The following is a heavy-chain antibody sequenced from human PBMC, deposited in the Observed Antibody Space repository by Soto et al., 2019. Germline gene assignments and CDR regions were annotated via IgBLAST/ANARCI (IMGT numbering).Heavy chain of an antibody. Sequence: GSLRLSCAASGFTVSSNYMSWVRQAPGKGLEWVSVIYSGGSTYYADSVKGRFTISRDNSKNTLYLQMNSLRAEDTAVYYCAKHAAAAAPDYWGQGTPVTVSS. CDR1: GFTVSSNY. CDR3: AKHAAAAAPDY. J-gene: IGHJ4*02. V-gene: IGHV3-53*01. CDR2: IYSGGST. D-gene: IGHD6-13*01.